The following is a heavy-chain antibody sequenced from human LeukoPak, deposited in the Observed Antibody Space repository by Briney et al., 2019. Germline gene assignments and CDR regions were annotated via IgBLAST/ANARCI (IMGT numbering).Heavy chain of an antibody. J-gene: IGHJ4*02. CDR3: ARGKSSGWRGITHHDY. D-gene: IGHD6-19*01. CDR2: IYYSGST. CDR1: GVSISSYY. V-gene: IGHV4-59*08. Sequence: PSETLSLTCTVSGVSISSYYWSWLRQPPGKGLEWIGYIYYSGSTNYTPSLKSRVTISVDTSKNQFSLKLSAVTDADTAVYYCARGKSSGWRGITHHDYWGQGTLVTVSS.